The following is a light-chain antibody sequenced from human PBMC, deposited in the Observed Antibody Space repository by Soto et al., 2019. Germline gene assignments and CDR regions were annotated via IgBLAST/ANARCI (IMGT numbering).Light chain of an antibody. J-gene: IGLJ2*01. CDR1: SSDVGDFDY. CDR2: EVS. Sequence: QSALTQPASVSGSPGQSITISCTGTSSDVGDFDYVSWYRQHPGKAPKLMIYEVSHRPSGVSNRFSGSKSGNTASLTISGLQAEDEADYYCSSYAGSSTLVFGGGTQLTVL. V-gene: IGLV2-14*01. CDR3: SSYAGSSTLV.